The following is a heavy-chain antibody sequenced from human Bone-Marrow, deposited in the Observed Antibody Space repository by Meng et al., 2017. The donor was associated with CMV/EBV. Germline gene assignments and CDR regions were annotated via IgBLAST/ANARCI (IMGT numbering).Heavy chain of an antibody. Sequence: SETLSLTCTVSGDSISSSSYYWGWIRQPPGKGLEWIGSIYYSGSTYYNPYLKSRVTISVDTSKNQFSLKLSPVTAADTAVYYCAKGRGRYSSSWYLFADWGQGPLVTGSS. CDR2: IYYSGST. CDR1: GDSISSSSYY. V-gene: IGHV4-39*07. CDR3: AKGRGRYSSSWYLFAD. J-gene: IGHJ4*01. D-gene: IGHD6-13*01.